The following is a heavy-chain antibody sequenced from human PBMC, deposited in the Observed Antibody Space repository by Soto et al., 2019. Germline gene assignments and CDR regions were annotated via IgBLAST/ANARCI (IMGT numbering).Heavy chain of an antibody. J-gene: IGHJ5*02. Sequence: QVQLQESGPGLVKPSETLSLTCTVSGAFSSTYYWSWIRQPPGKGLEWIGYMNNIGRTNYNPSLKSRVPSSLDASKNEFSLKLSSVIAADAAVYYCARSFCRDAVRCNWFDPWGLGTLVTASS. V-gene: IGHV4-59*01. CDR1: GAFSSTYY. D-gene: IGHD2-8*01. CDR3: ARSFCRDAVRCNWFDP. CDR2: MNNIGRT.